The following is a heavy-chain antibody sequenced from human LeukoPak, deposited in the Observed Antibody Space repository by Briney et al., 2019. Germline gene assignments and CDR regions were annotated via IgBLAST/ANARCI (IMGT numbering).Heavy chain of an antibody. CDR2: IYTSGST. D-gene: IGHD5-12*01. J-gene: IGHJ5*02. CDR1: GGSISSGSYY. CDR3: ARWGGIYVGRFDP. Sequence: SETLSLTCTVSGGSISSGSYYWSWIRQPAGKGLEWIGRIYTSGSTNYNPSLKSRVTISVDTSKNQFSLNLSSVTAADTAVYYCARWGGIYVGRFDPWGQGTLVTVSS. V-gene: IGHV4-61*02.